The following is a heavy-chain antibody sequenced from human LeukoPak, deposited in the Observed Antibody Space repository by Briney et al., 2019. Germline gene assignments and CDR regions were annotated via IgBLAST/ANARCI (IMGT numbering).Heavy chain of an antibody. CDR3: AREASGPMGGGVSN. J-gene: IGHJ4*02. V-gene: IGHV1-69*05. CDR1: GGTFSSYA. CDR2: IIPIFGTA. D-gene: IGHD3-10*01. Sequence: SVKVSCKASGGTFSSYAISWVRQAPGQGLEWMGGIIPIFGTANYAQKFQGRVTITTDESTSTAYMELSSLRAEDTAVYYCAREASGPMGGGVSNWGQGTLVTVSS.